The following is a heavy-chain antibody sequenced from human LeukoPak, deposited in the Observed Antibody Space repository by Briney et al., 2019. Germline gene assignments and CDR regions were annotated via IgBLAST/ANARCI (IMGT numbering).Heavy chain of an antibody. CDR1: GFTFSNYA. V-gene: IGHV3-23*01. CDR2: ITGSGGDT. J-gene: IGHJ4*02. CDR3: AKGSASSRPYYFDF. Sequence: GGSLKLSCAASGFTFSNYAMGWVHQAPGKGLEWFSAITGSGGDTYYADSVKGRFTISRDNSKNTLDLQMSSLRAEDTAVYYCAKGSASSRPYYFDFWGQGALVTVSS. D-gene: IGHD3-16*01.